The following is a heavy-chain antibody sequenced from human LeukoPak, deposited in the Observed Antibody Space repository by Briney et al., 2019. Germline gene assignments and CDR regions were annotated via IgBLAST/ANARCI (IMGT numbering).Heavy chain of an antibody. CDR1: GYTFTSYA. D-gene: IGHD5-24*01. Sequence: GASVKVSCKASGYTFTSYAMHWVRQAPGQRLEWMGWINAGNGNTKYSQKFQGRVTITADKSTSTAYMELSSLRSEDTAVYYSARDTGELATTYPDYWGQGTLVTVSS. V-gene: IGHV1-3*01. CDR3: ARDTGELATTYPDY. J-gene: IGHJ4*02. CDR2: INAGNGNT.